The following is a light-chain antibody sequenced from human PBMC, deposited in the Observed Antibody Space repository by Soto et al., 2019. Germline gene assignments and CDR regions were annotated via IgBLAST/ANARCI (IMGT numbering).Light chain of an antibody. J-gene: IGKJ1*01. V-gene: IGKV1-39*01. CDR3: QQSYSTPQT. CDR2: DAS. Sequence: DIQMTQSPSTLSESVGDRVTITCLASQSISSWLAWYQQKPGKAPKLLIYDASSLESGVPSRFSGSGSGTDFTLTISSLQPEDFSTYYCQQSYSTPQTCGQGNKVDIK. CDR1: QSISSW.